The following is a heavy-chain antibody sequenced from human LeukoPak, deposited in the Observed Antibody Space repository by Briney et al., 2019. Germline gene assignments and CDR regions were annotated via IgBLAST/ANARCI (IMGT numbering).Heavy chain of an antibody. CDR2: IYYSGST. D-gene: IGHD2-2*01. CDR3: ASTPTLYCSSTSCVDY. CDR1: RGSISSYY. V-gene: IGHV4-59*01. J-gene: IGHJ4*02. Sequence: SETLSLTRTVSRGSISSYYWSWIRQPPGRGLERIGYIYYSGSTNYNPSLKSRVTISVDTSKNQFSLKLSSVTAADTAVYYCASTPTLYCSSTSCVDYWGQGTLVTVSS.